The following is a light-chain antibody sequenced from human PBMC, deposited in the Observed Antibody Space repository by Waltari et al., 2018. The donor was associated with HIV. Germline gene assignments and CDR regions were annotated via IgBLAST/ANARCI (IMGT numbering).Light chain of an antibody. CDR1: SSDVGGYNY. CDR2: NVS. J-gene: IGLJ2*01. V-gene: IGLV2-14*01. CDR3: SSYTSSNTVI. Sequence: QSALTQSASVSGSPGQSITISCTGTSSDVGGYNYVPWYQQHPGKAPTLVIYNVSNRPSGVSNRFSGSKSGNTASLTISGLQAEDEAEYYCSSYTSSNTVIFGGGTRVTVL.